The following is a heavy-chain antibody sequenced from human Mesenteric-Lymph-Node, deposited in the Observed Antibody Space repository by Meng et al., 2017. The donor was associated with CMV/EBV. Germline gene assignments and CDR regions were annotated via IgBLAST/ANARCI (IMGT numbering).Heavy chain of an antibody. CDR3: ARRGGTVTTFDY. V-gene: IGHV4-39*01. Sequence: SETLSLTCTVSGGSISSSSYYWGWIRQPPGKGLEWIGSIYYSGSTYYNPSLKSRVTISVDTSKNQFSLKLSSVTAADTAVYYCARRGGTVTTFDYWGQGTLVTVSS. CDR1: GGSISSSSYY. J-gene: IGHJ4*02. D-gene: IGHD4-11*01. CDR2: IYYSGST.